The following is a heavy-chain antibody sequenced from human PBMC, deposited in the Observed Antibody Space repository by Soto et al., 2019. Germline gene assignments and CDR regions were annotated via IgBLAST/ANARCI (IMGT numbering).Heavy chain of an antibody. J-gene: IGHJ5*02. CDR3: ARSMEYQPGWFAP. CDR1: GGTFSSYT. V-gene: IGHV1-69*02. CDR2: IIPILGIA. Sequence: QVQLVQSGAEVKKPGSSVKVSCKASGGTFSSYTISWVRQAPGQGLEWMGRIIPILGIANYAQKFQGRVTITADKSTSTAYMELSSLRSEDTAVYCCARSMEYQPGWFAPWGQGTLVTVSS. D-gene: IGHD2-2*01.